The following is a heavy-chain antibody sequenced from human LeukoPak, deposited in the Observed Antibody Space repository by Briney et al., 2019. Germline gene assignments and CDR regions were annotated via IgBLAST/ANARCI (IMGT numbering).Heavy chain of an antibody. CDR3: ARHLEPDYGDKKLFDY. D-gene: IGHD4-17*01. J-gene: IGHJ4*02. V-gene: IGHV3-73*01. CDR1: GFTLSGSA. CDR2: IRSKSNGDAT. Sequence: GGSLKLSCAASGFTLSGSAMHWVRQASGRGLEWVGRIRSKSNGDATEYAASVKGRFTISRDDSKNTAYLQLNRLKTKHTAVYYCARHLEPDYGDKKLFDYWGLGTLVTVSS.